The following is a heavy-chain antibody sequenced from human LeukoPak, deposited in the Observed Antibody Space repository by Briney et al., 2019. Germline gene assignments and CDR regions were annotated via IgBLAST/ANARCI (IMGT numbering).Heavy chain of an antibody. J-gene: IGHJ4*02. D-gene: IGHD2-2*01. CDR3: ARELRLGYCSSTSCSTFFDY. CDR2: ISAYNGNT. Sequence: ASVKVSCKASGYTITSYGISWVRQAPGQGLEWMGWISAYNGNTNYAQKLQGRVTMTTDTSTSTAYMELRSLRSDDTAVYYCARELRLGYCSSTSCSTFFDYWGQGTLVTVSS. V-gene: IGHV1-18*01. CDR1: GYTITSYG.